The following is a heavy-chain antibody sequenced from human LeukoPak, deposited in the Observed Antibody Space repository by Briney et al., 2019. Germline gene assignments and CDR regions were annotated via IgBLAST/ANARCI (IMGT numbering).Heavy chain of an antibody. V-gene: IGHV4-30-4*01. CDR1: GGSISSGDYY. CDR3: ARDVWGSGSFDY. CDR2: IYYSGST. D-gene: IGHD3-10*01. J-gene: IGHJ4*02. Sequence: SETLSLTCTVSGGSISSGDYYWSWIRQPPGKGLEWIGYIYYSGSTYYNPSLKSRVTISVDTPKNQFSLKLSSVTAADTAVYYCARDVWGSGSFDYWGQGTLVTVSS.